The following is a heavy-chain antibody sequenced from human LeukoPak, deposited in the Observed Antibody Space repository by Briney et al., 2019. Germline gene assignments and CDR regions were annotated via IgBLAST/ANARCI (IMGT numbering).Heavy chain of an antibody. CDR2: ISGDGGST. CDR3: AKTVPCGGDCYYYFDY. Sequence: GGSLRLSCAASGFTFDDYAMHWVRQAPGKGLEWVSLISGDGGSTYYADSVKGRFTISRDNSKNSLYLQMNSLRAEDTAVYYCAKTVPCGGDCYYYFDYWGQGTLVTVSS. V-gene: IGHV3-43*02. J-gene: IGHJ4*02. CDR1: GFTFDDYA. D-gene: IGHD2-21*01.